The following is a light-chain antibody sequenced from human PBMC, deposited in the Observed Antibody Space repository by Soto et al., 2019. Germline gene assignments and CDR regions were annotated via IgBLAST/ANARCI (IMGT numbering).Light chain of an antibody. CDR1: SSNIGAGYD. Sequence: QSVLTQPPSVSGAPGQRVTISCTGSSSNIGAGYDVHWYQQLPGTAPKLLIYGNSNRHSGVPDRFSGSKSGTSASLAITRLQAEDDADYYCQSYDSSMSGVVFGGGTKLTVL. CDR2: GNS. CDR3: QSYDSSMSGVV. J-gene: IGLJ2*01. V-gene: IGLV1-40*01.